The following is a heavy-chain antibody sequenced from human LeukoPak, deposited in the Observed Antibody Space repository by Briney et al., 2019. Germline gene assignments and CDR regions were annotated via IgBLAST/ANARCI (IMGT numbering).Heavy chain of an antibody. J-gene: IGHJ4*02. V-gene: IGHV1-18*04. Sequence: GASVKVSCKASGYTFTGYYMHWVRQAPGQGLEWMGWISAYNGDTSYAQKFQVRVTMTTDTSTTTAYMELRSLRSDDTAVYYCARDGAYHDSSGSYYGVGDDFWGQGTLVTVSS. D-gene: IGHD3-22*01. CDR2: ISAYNGDT. CDR3: ARDGAYHDSSGSYYGVGDDF. CDR1: GYTFTGYY.